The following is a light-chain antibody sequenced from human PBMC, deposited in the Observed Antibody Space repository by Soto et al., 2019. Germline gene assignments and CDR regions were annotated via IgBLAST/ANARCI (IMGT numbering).Light chain of an antibody. CDR3: SSFGSKSRLEV. V-gene: IGLV2-14*01. CDR1: NSDSGGYQY. J-gene: IGLJ1*01. CDR2: DVT. Sequence: QPVLTQPASVSGSPGQSITISCTGVNSDSGGYQYVSWYQQHPGKAPKLLIFDVTNRPSGVSDRFSGSESGTTASLTISGLQADDEADYYCSSFGSKSRLEVFGTGTKVTVL.